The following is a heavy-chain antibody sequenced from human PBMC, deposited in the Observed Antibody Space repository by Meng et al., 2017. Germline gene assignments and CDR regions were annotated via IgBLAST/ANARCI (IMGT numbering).Heavy chain of an antibody. D-gene: IGHD1-26*01. Sequence: QLQQAGQGLVTPSQTLSLICAISGDSVSRNSAAWNWIRQSPSRGLEWLGRAYYRSKWYHDYAESVKSRISIDPDTSKNQFSLQLRSVTPEDSAVYYCARGSYSFDSWGQRTLVSVSS. CDR3: ARGSYSFDS. J-gene: IGHJ4*02. CDR2: AYYRSKWYH. V-gene: IGHV6-1*01. CDR1: GDSVSRNSAA.